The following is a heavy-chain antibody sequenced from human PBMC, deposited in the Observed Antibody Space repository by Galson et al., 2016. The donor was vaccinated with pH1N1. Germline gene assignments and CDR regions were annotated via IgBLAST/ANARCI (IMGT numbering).Heavy chain of an antibody. V-gene: IGHV3-7*01. CDR1: GFSISTYW. Sequence: SLRLSCAASGFSISTYWMTWVRQAPGKGLEWVANIGQDGSKIYYVDSVKGRFTISRDNAKNSLYLQMNSLRVEDTAVYYCARVGAYGDYAPLNNWFNPWGQGTQVTVSS. CDR3: ARVGAYGDYAPLNNWFNP. D-gene: IGHD4-17*01. CDR2: IGQDGSKI. J-gene: IGHJ5*02.